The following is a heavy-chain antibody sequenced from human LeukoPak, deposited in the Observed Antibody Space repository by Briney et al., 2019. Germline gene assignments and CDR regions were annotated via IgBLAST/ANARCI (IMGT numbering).Heavy chain of an antibody. CDR1: AFTSRSYE. V-gene: IGHV3-48*03. D-gene: IGHD4-17*01. CDR3: AGIRLHDYEVGPADYFQH. Sequence: PGGPLRLSCEASAFTSRSYEMNGAGQAPGKGREGISYFSAGGSTIYYADSVKGRFTISRDNAKNSLYLQMNSLRAEDTAVYFCAGIRLHDYEVGPADYFQHWGQGTLVTVSS. CDR2: FSAGGSTI. J-gene: IGHJ1*01.